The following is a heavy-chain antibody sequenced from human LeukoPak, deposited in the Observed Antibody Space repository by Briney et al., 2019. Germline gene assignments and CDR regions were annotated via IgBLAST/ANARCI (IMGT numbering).Heavy chain of an antibody. J-gene: IGHJ4*02. CDR3: ARPRRIQGAQPFDY. Sequence: PSETLSLTCAVYGGSFSGYYWSWIRQPPGKGLEWIGEINHSGSTNYNPSLKSRVTISVDTSKNQFSLKLSSVTAADTAVYYCARPRRIQGAQPFDYWGQGTLVTVSS. V-gene: IGHV4-34*01. CDR1: GGSFSGYY. CDR2: INHSGST. D-gene: IGHD3-10*01.